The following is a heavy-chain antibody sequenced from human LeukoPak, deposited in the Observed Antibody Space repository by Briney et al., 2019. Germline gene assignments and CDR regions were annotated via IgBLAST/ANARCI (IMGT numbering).Heavy chain of an antibody. D-gene: IGHD3-10*01. Sequence: ASVKVSCKASGGTFSSYAISWVRQAPGQGLEWMGGIIPIFGTANYAQKFQGRVTITADESTSTAYMELSSLRSEDTAVYYCARYYYGSGYFDYWGQGTLVTVSS. CDR1: GGTFSSYA. CDR2: IIPIFGTA. V-gene: IGHV1-69*13. J-gene: IGHJ4*02. CDR3: ARYYYGSGYFDY.